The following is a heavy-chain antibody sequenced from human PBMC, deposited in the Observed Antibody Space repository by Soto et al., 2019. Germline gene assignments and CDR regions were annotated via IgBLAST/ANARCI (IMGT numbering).Heavy chain of an antibody. D-gene: IGHD4-4*01. Sequence: QVQLQQWGAGLLKPSETLSLTCAVYGGSFSDYSWSWIRQPPGKGPEWIGEIDDSGRTKYNPSFKSRVTISVDTSKNHFSLTLSSVTAADTAVYYCGGVTVSDWGQGTLVTVSS. CDR1: GGSFSDYS. V-gene: IGHV4-34*01. CDR2: IDDSGRT. CDR3: GGVTVSD. J-gene: IGHJ4*02.